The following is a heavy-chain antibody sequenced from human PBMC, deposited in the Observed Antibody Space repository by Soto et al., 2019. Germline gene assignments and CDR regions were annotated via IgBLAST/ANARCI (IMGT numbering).Heavy chain of an antibody. V-gene: IGHV3-23*01. CDR3: AKIESRFFYDSTGYYPFDY. Sequence: QLLESGGGLVQPGGSLRLSCVASGFPFGNYAMTWVRQAPGKGLEWVSALSGSGVSTYYADSVMGRFTISRDNSKNTVYLQMNSLRAEDTAVYYCAKIESRFFYDSTGYYPFDYWGQGTLVTVSS. CDR2: LSGSGVST. D-gene: IGHD3-22*01. CDR1: GFPFGNYA. J-gene: IGHJ4*02.